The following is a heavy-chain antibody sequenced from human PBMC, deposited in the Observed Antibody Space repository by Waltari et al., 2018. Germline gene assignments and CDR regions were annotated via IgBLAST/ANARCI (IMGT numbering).Heavy chain of an antibody. Sequence: EVQLLESGGGLVQPGGSLRLSSAASGLTFSSYAMRWVRQAPGKVLEWVSVIYSGGSTYYADSVKGRFTISRDNSKITLYLQMNSLRAEDTAVYYCAKDLSIWGSSDYWGQGTLVTVSS. V-gene: IGHV3-23*03. CDR1: GLTFSSYA. J-gene: IGHJ4*02. D-gene: IGHD3-16*01. CDR3: AKDLSIWGSSDY. CDR2: IYSGGST.